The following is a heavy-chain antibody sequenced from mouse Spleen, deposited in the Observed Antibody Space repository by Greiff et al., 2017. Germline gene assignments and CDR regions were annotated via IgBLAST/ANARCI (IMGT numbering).Heavy chain of an antibody. CDR3: ARHTTATDYFDY. Sequence: EVKLMESGGGLVKPGGSLKLSCAASGFTFSSYAMSWVRQTPEKRLEWVATISSGGSYTYYPDSVKGRFTISRDNAKNTLYLQMSSLRSEDTAMYYCARHTTATDYFDYWGQGTTLTVSS. V-gene: IGHV5-9-3*01. J-gene: IGHJ2*01. CDR1: GFTFSSYA. D-gene: IGHD1-2*01. CDR2: ISSGGSYT.